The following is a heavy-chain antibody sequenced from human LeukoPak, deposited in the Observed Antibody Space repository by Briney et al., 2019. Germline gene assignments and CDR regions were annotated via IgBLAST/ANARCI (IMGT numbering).Heavy chain of an antibody. CDR3: ARGAARPTPFDY. J-gene: IGHJ4*02. V-gene: IGHV4-59*12. CDR1: GGSISSYY. D-gene: IGHD6-6*01. Sequence: SETLSLTCTVSGGSISSYYWSWIRQPPGKGLEWIGYIYYSGSTNYNPSLKSRVTISVDTSKNQFSLKLSSVTAADTAVYYCARGAARPTPFDYWGQGTLVTVSS. CDR2: IYYSGST.